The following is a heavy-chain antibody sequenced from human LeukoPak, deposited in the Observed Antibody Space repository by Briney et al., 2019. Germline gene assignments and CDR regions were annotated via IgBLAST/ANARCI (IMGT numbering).Heavy chain of an antibody. J-gene: IGHJ3*02. CDR3: PVTFIGAAGDDAFDI. CDR2: INHSGST. CDR1: VGSFSGYY. D-gene: IGHD6-13*01. V-gene: IGHV4-34*01. Sequence: SETLSLTCAVYVGSFSGYYWSWIRQPPAKGLEWMGEINHSGSTNYNPSLKSRVTISVDTSKNKFSLKLSSVPAAATAVYYCPVTFIGAAGDDAFDIWGQGTMVTVSS.